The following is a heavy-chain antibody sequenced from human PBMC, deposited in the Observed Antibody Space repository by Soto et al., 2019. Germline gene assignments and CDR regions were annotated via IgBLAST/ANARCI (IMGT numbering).Heavy chain of an antibody. CDR1: GGSISSYY. CDR3: ARYSSNWFQTEGMDV. Sequence: SETLSLTCTVSGGSISSYYWSWIRQPAGKGLEWIGRIDTSGNTNYNPSLKSRVTMSVDTSKKQFSLKLTSVTAADTAVYYCARYSSNWFQTEGMDVWGQGTTVTVSS. D-gene: IGHD6-13*01. J-gene: IGHJ6*02. V-gene: IGHV4-4*07. CDR2: IDTSGNT.